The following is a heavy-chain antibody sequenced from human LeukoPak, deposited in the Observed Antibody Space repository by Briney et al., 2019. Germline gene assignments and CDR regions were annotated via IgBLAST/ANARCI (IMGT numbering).Heavy chain of an antibody. Sequence: GRSLRLSCAASGFTFSSYGMHWVRQAPGKGLEWVAVIWYDGSNKYYADSVKGRFTISRDNSKNTLYLQMNSLRAEDTAVYYCARDQRKSDFWSGYYGGAFDIWGQGTMVTVSS. CDR3: ARDQRKSDFWSGYYGGAFDI. V-gene: IGHV3-33*01. J-gene: IGHJ3*02. D-gene: IGHD3-3*01. CDR1: GFTFSSYG. CDR2: IWYDGSNK.